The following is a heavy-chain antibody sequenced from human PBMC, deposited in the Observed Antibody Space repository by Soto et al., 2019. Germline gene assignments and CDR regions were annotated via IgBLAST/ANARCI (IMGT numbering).Heavy chain of an antibody. D-gene: IGHD3-10*01. V-gene: IGHV1-69*02. CDR1: GGTFSRYS. CDR3: ERGSTIVRGAPSWFDP. J-gene: IGHJ5*02. CDR2: ITPIAAIA. Sequence: QVQLVQSGAEVKKPGSSVKFSCKASGGTFSRYSINWVRQAPGQGLEWLGRITPIAAIANYTPKFQGRVTITVDKSSTTAYMELSSLRSTDTEVYYWERGSTIVRGAPSWFDPWGQGTLVTVSS.